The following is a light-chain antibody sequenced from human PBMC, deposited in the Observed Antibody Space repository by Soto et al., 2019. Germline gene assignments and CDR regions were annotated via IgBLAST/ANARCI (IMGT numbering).Light chain of an antibody. CDR3: QVWHSSSDHTYV. J-gene: IGLJ1*01. CDR2: DNS. CDR1: NIGSKR. Sequence: SYELTQPPSVSVAPGQTARITCGGSNIGSKRVHWYQQKPAQAPVLVVYDNSDRPSGIPERFSGSNSGNTATLTISRVEAGDEADYYCQVWHSSSDHTYVFANGTKVTV. V-gene: IGLV3-21*02.